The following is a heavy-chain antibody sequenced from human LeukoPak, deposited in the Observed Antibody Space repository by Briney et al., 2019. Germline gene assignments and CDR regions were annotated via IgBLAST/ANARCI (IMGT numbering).Heavy chain of an antibody. D-gene: IGHD2-2*01. V-gene: IGHV3-30*04. J-gene: IGHJ4*02. CDR3: ARDPYQMYYFDG. CDR2: ISYDGSNK. Sequence: GGSLRLSCAASGFTFSSYAMHWVRQAPGKGLEWVAAISYDGSNKYYADSVKGRFTISRDNSKNTLYLQMNSLRAEDTAVYYCARDPYQMYYFDGWGQGTLVTVSS. CDR1: GFTFSSYA.